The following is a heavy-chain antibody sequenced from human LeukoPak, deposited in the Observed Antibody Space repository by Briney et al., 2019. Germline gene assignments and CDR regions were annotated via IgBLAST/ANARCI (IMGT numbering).Heavy chain of an antibody. CDR1: GYTFTSYY. V-gene: IGHV1-46*01. D-gene: IGHD2-2*01. CDR2: INPSGGST. CDR3: ARGGAGYCSSTSCYPKVADAFDI. Sequence: ASVKVSCKASGYTFTSYYMHWVRQAPGQGLEWMGIINPSGGSTSYAQKFQGRVTMTRDTSTSTVYMELSSLRSEDTAVYYCARGGAGYCSSTSCYPKVADAFDIWGQGTMVTVSS. J-gene: IGHJ3*02.